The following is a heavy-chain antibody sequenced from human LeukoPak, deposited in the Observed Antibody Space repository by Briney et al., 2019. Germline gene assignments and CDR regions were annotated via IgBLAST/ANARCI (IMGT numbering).Heavy chain of an antibody. CDR2: VYSSGNT. J-gene: IGHJ6*02. CDR1: GGSISSSTYY. V-gene: IGHV4-39*01. D-gene: IGHD2-21*02. CDR3: ARPGGYCGGDCYSSPDV. Sequence: SETLSLTCTVSGGSISSSTYYWGWIRQPPGKGLEWIGSVYSSGNTYYNASLKSRVTISVDTSKNQFSLKLSSVTAADTAVYYCARPGGYCGGDCYSSPDVWGQGTTVTVSS.